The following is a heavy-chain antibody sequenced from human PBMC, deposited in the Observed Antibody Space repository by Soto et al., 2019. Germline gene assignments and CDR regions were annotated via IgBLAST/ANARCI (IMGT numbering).Heavy chain of an antibody. J-gene: IGHJ4*02. CDR3: ARLAARGYSYGPNFDY. Sequence: SETLSLTCTVSGGSISSYYWSWIRQPPGKGLKWIGYIYYSGSTNYNPSLKSRVTISVDTSKNQFSLKLSSVTAADTAVYYCARLAARGYSYGPNFDYWGQGTLVTVSS. CDR1: GGSISSYY. D-gene: IGHD5-18*01. V-gene: IGHV4-59*08. CDR2: IYYSGST.